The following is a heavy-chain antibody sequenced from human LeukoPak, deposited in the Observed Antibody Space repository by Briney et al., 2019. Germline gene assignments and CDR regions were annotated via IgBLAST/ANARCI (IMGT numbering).Heavy chain of an antibody. V-gene: IGHV1-24*01. D-gene: IGHD1-26*01. CDR1: GYTLTELS. CDR2: FDPEDGET. Sequence: ASVKVSCKVSGYTLTELSMHWVRQAPGKGREWMGGFDPEDGETIYAQKFQGRVTMTEDTSTDTAYMELSSLRSDDTAVCYCARGYRTVGAIEYFQHWGQGTLVTVSS. CDR3: ARGYRTVGAIEYFQH. J-gene: IGHJ1*01.